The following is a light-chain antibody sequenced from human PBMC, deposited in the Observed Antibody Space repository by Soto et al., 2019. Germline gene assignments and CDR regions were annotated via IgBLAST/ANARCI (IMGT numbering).Light chain of an antibody. CDR2: DAT. CDR1: QDISRY. CDR3: QHYHNFPIT. Sequence: DIQMTQSSSSLSASVGYRVTITCQASQDISRYLNWYQQKPGKAPKLLIYDATNLEKGVPSRFSGSVSGTDFNFTISNLQTEDIATYFCQHYHNFPITFGQGTRLEIK. V-gene: IGKV1-33*01. J-gene: IGKJ5*01.